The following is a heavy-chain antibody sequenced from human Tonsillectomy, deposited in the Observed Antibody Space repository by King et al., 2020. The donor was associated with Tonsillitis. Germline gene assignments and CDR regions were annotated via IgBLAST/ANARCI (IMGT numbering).Heavy chain of an antibody. CDR3: ARGAIWFGHYGLDA. CDR1: GYTFTNHD. J-gene: IGHJ6*02. V-gene: IGHV1-8*02. D-gene: IGHD3-10*01. Sequence: QLVQSGAEVKKPGASVKVSCKASGYTFTNHDINWVRQATGQGLEWMGWMNPNSGGTVYAQKFQGSVTMTRDTSISTAYLELSSLSSDDTAVYYCARGAIWFGHYGLDAWGQGTAVTVSS. CDR2: MNPNSGGT.